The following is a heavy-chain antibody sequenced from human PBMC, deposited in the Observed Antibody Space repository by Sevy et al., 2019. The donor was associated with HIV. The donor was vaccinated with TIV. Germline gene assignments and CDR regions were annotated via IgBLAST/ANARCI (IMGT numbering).Heavy chain of an antibody. CDR2: ISSSSSYI. Sequence: GGSLRLSCAASGFTFSSYSMNWVRQAPGKGLEWVSSISSSSSYIYYADSVKGRFTISRDNAKNSLYLQMNSLRAEDTAVYYCAIRGDYHKPLDYWGQGTLVTVSS. J-gene: IGHJ4*02. CDR1: GFTFSSYS. V-gene: IGHV3-21*01. D-gene: IGHD4-17*01. CDR3: AIRGDYHKPLDY.